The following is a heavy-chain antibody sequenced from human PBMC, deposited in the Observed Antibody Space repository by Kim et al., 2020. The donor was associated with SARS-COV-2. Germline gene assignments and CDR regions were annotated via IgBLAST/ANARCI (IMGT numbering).Heavy chain of an antibody. J-gene: IGHJ4*02. CDR2: INHSGST. V-gene: IGHV4-34*01. CDR3: ARGGEAARPSPGFFDY. CDR1: GGSFSGYY. D-gene: IGHD6-6*01. Sequence: SETLSLTCAVYGGSFSGYYWSWIRQPPGKGLEWIGEINHSGSTNYNPSLKSRVTISVDTSKNQFSLKLSSVTAADTAVYYCARGGEAARPSPGFFDYWGQGTLVTVSS.